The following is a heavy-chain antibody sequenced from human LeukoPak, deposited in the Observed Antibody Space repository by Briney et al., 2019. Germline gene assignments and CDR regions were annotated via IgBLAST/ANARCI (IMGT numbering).Heavy chain of an antibody. J-gene: IGHJ4*02. V-gene: IGHV4-34*01. D-gene: IGHD2-2*01. CDR1: GGSFSGYY. Sequence: TSETLSHTCAVYGGSFSGYYWSWIRQPPGKGLEWIGEINHSGSTNYNPSLKSRVTISVDTSKNQFSLKLSSVTAADTAVYYCARGLPYCSSTSCHHAIFDYWGQGTLVTVSS. CDR2: INHSGST. CDR3: ARGLPYCSSTSCHHAIFDY.